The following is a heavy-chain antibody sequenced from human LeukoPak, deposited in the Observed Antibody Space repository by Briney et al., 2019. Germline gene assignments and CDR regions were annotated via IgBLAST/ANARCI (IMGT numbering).Heavy chain of an antibody. CDR3: ARDLGQYYDTSDNWFDP. Sequence: GGSLRLSCAASGFTFSNYWMHWVRQAPGKGRVWVSRINSEGINTTYADSAQGRFTISRDNAKNTLDLQMNSLRAEDTAVYYCARDLGQYYDTSDNWFDPWGQGTLLTVSS. D-gene: IGHD3-22*01. CDR1: GFTFSNYW. J-gene: IGHJ5*02. V-gene: IGHV3-74*01. CDR2: INSEGINT.